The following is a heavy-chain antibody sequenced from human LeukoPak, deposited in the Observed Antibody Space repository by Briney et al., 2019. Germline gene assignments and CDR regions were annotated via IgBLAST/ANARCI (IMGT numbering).Heavy chain of an antibody. CDR2: IYYSGST. CDR1: GGSISSGDYY. J-gene: IGHJ5*02. V-gene: IGHV4-30-4*01. CDR3: ARAVITMVRGVIIRANNWFDP. D-gene: IGHD3-10*01. Sequence: SETLSLTCTVSGGSISSGDYYWSWIRQPPGKGLEWIEYIYYSGSTYYNPSLKSRVTISVDTSKNQFSLKLSSVTAADTAVYYCARAVITMVRGVIIRANNWFDPWGQGTLVTVSS.